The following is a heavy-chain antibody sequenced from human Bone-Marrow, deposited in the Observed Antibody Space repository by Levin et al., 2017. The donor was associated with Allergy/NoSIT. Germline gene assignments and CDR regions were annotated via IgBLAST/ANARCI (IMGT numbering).Heavy chain of an antibody. CDR3: AKGLAPADY. J-gene: IGHJ4*02. CDR2: IVKSGGTT. Sequence: PGGSLRLSCAASGFTFSSFAMSWVRQAPGKGLEWVSGIVKSGGTTYYADSVKGRFTISRDNSHNMVYLQMDSLRVDDTAVYYCAKGLAPADYWGQGTLVTVSS. CDR1: GFTFSSFA. V-gene: IGHV3-23*01.